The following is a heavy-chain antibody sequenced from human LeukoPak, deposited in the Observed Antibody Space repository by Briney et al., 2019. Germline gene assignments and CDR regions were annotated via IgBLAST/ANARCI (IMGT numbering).Heavy chain of an antibody. D-gene: IGHD2-2*01. V-gene: IGHV3-48*03. CDR2: ISSSGSTI. J-gene: IGHJ4*02. CDR1: GFTFSSYE. Sequence: QSGGSLRLSCAASGFTFSSYEMNWVRQAPGKGLEWVSYISSSGSTIYYADSVKGRFTISRDNAKNSLYLQMNSLRAEDTAVYYCARDSSTSPYFDYWGQGTLVTVSS. CDR3: ARDSSTSPYFDY.